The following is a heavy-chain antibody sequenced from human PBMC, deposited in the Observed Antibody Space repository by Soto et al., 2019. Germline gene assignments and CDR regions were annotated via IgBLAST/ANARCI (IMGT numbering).Heavy chain of an antibody. CDR3: VRDFRSSDY. Sequence: EVQLVESGGGSAQPGGSLRLSCAASGFTFSNYWIHWVRQAPGKGPVWVSRINGVGTYTNYADSVKGRFSISRENAENTVYLQMNSLRAEDTAVYYCVRDFRSSDYWGQGTLVTVSS. D-gene: IGHD3-3*01. J-gene: IGHJ4*02. CDR2: INGVGTYT. V-gene: IGHV3-74*01. CDR1: GFTFSNYW.